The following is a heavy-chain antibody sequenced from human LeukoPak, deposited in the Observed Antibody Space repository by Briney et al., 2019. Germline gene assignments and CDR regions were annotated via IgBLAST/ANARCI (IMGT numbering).Heavy chain of an antibody. V-gene: IGHV3-23*01. Sequence: GSLRLSCAASGFTVSSNYMSWVRQAPGGGLEWVSGISGDGGSTYYGDSVKGRFAISRDNSKSALYLQMNSLRAEDTAVYYCAKDFGRNLGGPGYWGRGTLVTISS. CDR2: ISGDGGST. CDR1: GFTVSSNY. J-gene: IGHJ4*02. D-gene: IGHD3-10*01. CDR3: AKDFGRNLGGPGY.